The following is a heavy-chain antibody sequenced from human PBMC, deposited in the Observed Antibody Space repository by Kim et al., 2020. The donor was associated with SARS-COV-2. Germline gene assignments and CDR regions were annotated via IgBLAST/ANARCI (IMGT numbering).Heavy chain of an antibody. D-gene: IGHD6-13*01. V-gene: IGHV5-51*01. J-gene: IGHJ6*04. CDR2: IFPGDSDT. CDR1: GYSFTKYW. Sequence: GESLKISCKGSGYSFTKYWIGWVRQMPGKGLEWMGIIFPGDSDTRHSPSFQGQVTISADKSITTAYLQWSSLKASDTGKYYCARRIAVAGTAYYGMDVWCEGTAVTISS. CDR3: ARRIAVAGTAYYGMDV.